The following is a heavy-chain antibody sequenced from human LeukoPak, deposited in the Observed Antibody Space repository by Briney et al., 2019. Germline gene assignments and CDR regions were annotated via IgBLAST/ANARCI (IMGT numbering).Heavy chain of an antibody. V-gene: IGHV3-30*18. D-gene: IGHD2-15*01. Sequence: GGSLRLSCAASGFTFSSYGMHWVRQAPGKGLERVAVISYDGSNKYYADSVKGRFTISRDNSKNTLHLQMNSLRAEDTAVYYCAKDREDGGFAYFDYWGQGTLVTVSS. CDR2: ISYDGSNK. J-gene: IGHJ4*02. CDR3: AKDREDGGFAYFDY. CDR1: GFTFSSYG.